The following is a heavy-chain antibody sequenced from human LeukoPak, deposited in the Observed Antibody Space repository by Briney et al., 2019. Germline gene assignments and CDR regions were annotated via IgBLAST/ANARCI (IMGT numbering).Heavy chain of an antibody. J-gene: IGHJ4*02. CDR1: GYTFTGYY. Sequence: ASVKVSCKASGYTFTGYYMHWVRQAPGQGLEWMGWINPNSGGTNYAQKFQGRVTMTRDTSISTAYMELSRLRSDDTAVYYYARGALVSSSFDYWGQGTLVTVSS. CDR3: ARGALVSSSFDY. D-gene: IGHD6-13*01. V-gene: IGHV1-2*02. CDR2: INPNSGGT.